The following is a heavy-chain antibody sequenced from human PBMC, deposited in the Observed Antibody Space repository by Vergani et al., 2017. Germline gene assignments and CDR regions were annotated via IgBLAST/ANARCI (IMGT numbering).Heavy chain of an antibody. Sequence: QVQLVQSGAELKKPGASVSVSCKGSSHTFQTYGISWVRQAPGKGLEWMAWIRPYTGHTIYAQKFQDRVTMTADTSTNTAYMELSSLRSEVTAVYYCATDASWARVPAADRPLVDVWGQGTTVTVSS. CDR1: SHTFQTYG. CDR2: IRPYTGHT. J-gene: IGHJ6*02. CDR3: ATDASWARVPAADRPLVDV. D-gene: IGHD2-2*01. V-gene: IGHV1-18*01.